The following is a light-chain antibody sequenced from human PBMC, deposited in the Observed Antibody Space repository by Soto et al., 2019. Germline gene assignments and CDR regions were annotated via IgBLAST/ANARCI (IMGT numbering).Light chain of an antibody. CDR1: QGISSA. CDR2: DAS. CDR3: QQFNSYPIP. V-gene: IGKV1-13*02. Sequence: AIQLTQSPSSLSASVGDRVTITCRASQGISSALAWYQQKPGKAPKLLIYDASSLESVVPSRFSGSGSGTDFTLTISSLEPEDFATYYCQQFNSYPIPFGQGTRLESK. J-gene: IGKJ5*01.